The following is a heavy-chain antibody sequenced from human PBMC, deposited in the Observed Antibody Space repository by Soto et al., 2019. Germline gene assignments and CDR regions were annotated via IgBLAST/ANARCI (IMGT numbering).Heavy chain of an antibody. CDR3: AREDYGDLNSYFDL. D-gene: IGHD4-17*01. CDR1: GFTFRSYS. V-gene: IGHV3-21*01. CDR2: ISSSSIYI. Sequence: EVQLVESGGGLVKPGGSLRLSCAASGFTFRSYSMNWVRQAPGKGLEWVSSISSSSIYIYYADSVKGRFTISRDNAKNSLYLQMNSLRAEDTAVYYCAREDYGDLNSYFDLWGRGTLVTVSS. J-gene: IGHJ2*01.